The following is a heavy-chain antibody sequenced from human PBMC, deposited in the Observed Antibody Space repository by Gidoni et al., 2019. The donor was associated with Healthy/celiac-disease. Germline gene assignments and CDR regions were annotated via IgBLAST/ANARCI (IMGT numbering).Heavy chain of an antibody. J-gene: IGHJ4*02. Sequence: QLQLQASGPGLVKPSETLSLTCTVSGGSISSRSYYWGWIRQPPGKGLEWIGSIYYSGSTYYNPSLKSRVTISVDTSKNQFSLKLSSVTAADTAVYYCARGGVGAPRGGAGFDYWGQGTLVTVSS. CDR1: GGSISSRSYY. CDR3: ARGGVGAPRGGAGFDY. V-gene: IGHV4-39*01. CDR2: IYYSGST. D-gene: IGHD1-26*01.